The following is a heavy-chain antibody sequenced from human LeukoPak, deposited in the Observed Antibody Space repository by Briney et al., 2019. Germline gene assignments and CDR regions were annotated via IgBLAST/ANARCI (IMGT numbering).Heavy chain of an antibody. V-gene: IGHV5-51*01. Sequence: SGGSLQICCQGSGSNFTSYWSGGGRPVPGKGRGGVGIIYPGDSDTRYSPSFHGQVTISADKSISTAYLQWSSLKASDTAMYYCARPGGDSGYDYAAYWGQGTLVTVSS. CDR3: ARPGGDSGYDYAAY. CDR2: IYPGDSDT. J-gene: IGHJ4*02. D-gene: IGHD5-12*01. CDR1: GSNFTSYW.